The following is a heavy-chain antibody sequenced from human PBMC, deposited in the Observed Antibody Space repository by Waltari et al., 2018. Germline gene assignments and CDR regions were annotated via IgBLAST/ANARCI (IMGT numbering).Heavy chain of an antibody. CDR2: IYYSGST. J-gene: IGHJ4*02. CDR3: ARNLWGAAVAGTLYFDY. D-gene: IGHD6-19*01. CDR1: GGSISSGDYY. V-gene: IGHV4-30-4*08. Sequence: QVQLQESGPGLVKPSQTLSLTCTVSGGSISSGDYYWSWLRQPPGKGLEWIGYIYYSGSTYYNPSLKSRVTISVDTSKNQFSLKLSSVTAADTAVYYCARNLWGAAVAGTLYFDYWGQGTLVTVSS.